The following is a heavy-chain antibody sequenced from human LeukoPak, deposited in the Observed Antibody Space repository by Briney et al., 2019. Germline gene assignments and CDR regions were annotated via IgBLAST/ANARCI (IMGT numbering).Heavy chain of an antibody. CDR3: ARERVKWELLSVFDY. D-gene: IGHD1-26*01. J-gene: IGHJ4*02. CDR1: GFTFSSYG. Sequence: GSLRLSCAASGFTFSSYGMSWIRQPPGKGLEWIGEINHSGSTNYNPSLKSRVTISVDTSKNQFSLKLSSVTAADTAVYYCARERVKWELLSVFDYWGQGTLVTVSS. CDR2: INHSGST. V-gene: IGHV4-34*01.